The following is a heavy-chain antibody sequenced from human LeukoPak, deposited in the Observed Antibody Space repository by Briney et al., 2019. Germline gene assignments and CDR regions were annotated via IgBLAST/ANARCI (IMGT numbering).Heavy chain of an antibody. CDR2: ISSSSNTI. V-gene: IGHV3-48*01. Sequence: GGSLRLACAASGFTFSSYSMNWVRQAPGKGLEWVSYISSSSNTIYYADSVQGRFTISRDNALNSLYLQMSSLRAEDTAVYYCAKDRDIAAAGDYWGQGTLVTVSS. CDR3: AKDRDIAAAGDY. CDR1: GFTFSSYS. D-gene: IGHD6-13*01. J-gene: IGHJ4*02.